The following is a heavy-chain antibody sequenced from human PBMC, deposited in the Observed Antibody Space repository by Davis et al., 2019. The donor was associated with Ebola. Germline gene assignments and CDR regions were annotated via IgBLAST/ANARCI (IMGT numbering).Heavy chain of an antibody. CDR3: ARDGAYDYIWGSYRDDAFDI. CDR2: ISGSGGST. CDR1: KFTFGTYA. Sequence: GESLKISCAASKFTFGTYAMSWVRQAPGKGLEWVSAISGSGGSTYYADSVKGRFTISRDNSKNTLYLQMNSLRAEDTAVYYCARDGAYDYIWGSYRDDAFDIWGQGTMVTVSS. D-gene: IGHD3-16*02. J-gene: IGHJ3*02. V-gene: IGHV3-23*01.